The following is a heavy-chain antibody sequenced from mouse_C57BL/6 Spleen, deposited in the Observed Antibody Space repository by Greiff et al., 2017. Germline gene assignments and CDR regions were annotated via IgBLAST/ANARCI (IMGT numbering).Heavy chain of an antibody. CDR1: GFNIKDYY. D-gene: IGHD3-3*01. CDR3: ASYLHGDYYAMDY. J-gene: IGHJ4*01. CDR2: IDPEDGET. V-gene: IGHV14-2*01. Sequence: EVQLQQPGAELVKPGASVKLSCTASGFNIKDYYMHWVKQRTEQGLEWIGRIDPEDGETKYAPKFQGKATITADKSSNTAYLQLSSLTSEDTAVYYCASYLHGDYYAMDYWGQGTSVTVSS.